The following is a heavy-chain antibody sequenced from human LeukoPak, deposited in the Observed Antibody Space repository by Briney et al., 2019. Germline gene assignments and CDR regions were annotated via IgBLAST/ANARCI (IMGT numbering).Heavy chain of an antibody. CDR2: IYYSGST. Sequence: PSETLSLTRTVSGGSISSSSYYWGWIRQPPGKGLEWIGSIYYSGSTYYNPSLKSRVTISVDTSKNQFSLKLSSVTAADTAVYYCARDRQGVWGQGTLVTVSS. CDR1: GGSISSSSYY. J-gene: IGHJ4*02. CDR3: ARDRQGV. V-gene: IGHV4-39*07.